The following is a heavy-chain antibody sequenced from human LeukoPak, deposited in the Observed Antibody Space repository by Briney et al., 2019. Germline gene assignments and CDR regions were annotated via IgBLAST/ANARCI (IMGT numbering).Heavy chain of an antibody. D-gene: IGHD2-2*01. CDR3: AKDALYCSSTSCPLYYYYGMDV. CDR2: ISGSGGST. Sequence: GGSLRLSCAASGFTFSSYAMSWVRQAPGKGLEWVSAISGSGGSTYYADSVKGRFTISRDNSKNTLCLQMNSLRAEDTAVYYCAKDALYCSSTSCPLYYYYGMDVWGQGTTVTVSS. CDR1: GFTFSSYA. V-gene: IGHV3-23*01. J-gene: IGHJ6*02.